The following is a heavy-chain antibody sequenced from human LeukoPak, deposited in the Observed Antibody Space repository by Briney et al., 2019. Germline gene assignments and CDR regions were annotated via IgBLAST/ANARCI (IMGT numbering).Heavy chain of an antibody. CDR2: VSGSGGTT. CDR3: AKEFYFATAV. D-gene: IGHD2-15*01. V-gene: IGHV3-23*01. Sequence: GGSLRLSCAASGFTFSSYSMNWVRQAPGKGLEWVSAVSGSGGTTHYADSVKGRFTISRDNSENTLSLQMKSLRDEDTAVYYCAKEFYFATAVWGQGTTVTVSS. CDR1: GFTFSSYS. J-gene: IGHJ6*02.